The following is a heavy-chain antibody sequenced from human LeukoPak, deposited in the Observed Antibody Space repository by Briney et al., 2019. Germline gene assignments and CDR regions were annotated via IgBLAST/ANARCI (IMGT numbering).Heavy chain of an antibody. J-gene: IGHJ6*03. CDR1: GYTFTSYD. D-gene: IGHD6-6*01. V-gene: IGHV1-8*01. CDR2: MNPNSGNT. CDR3: ARVYSSSSDYYYYMDV. Sequence: ASVTVSCKASGYTFTSYDINWVRQATGQGLEWMGWMNPNSGNTGYAQKFQGRVTMTRNTSISTAYMELSSLRSEDTAVYYCARVYSSSSDYYYYMDVWGKGTTVTVSS.